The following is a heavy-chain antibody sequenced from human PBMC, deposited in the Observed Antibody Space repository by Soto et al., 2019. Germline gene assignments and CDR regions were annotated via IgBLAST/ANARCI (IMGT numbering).Heavy chain of an antibody. V-gene: IGHV1-24*01. CDR1: GLGQTKFS. CDR2: FDPEDGET. D-gene: IGHD6-13*01. J-gene: IGHJ5*02. Sequence: AFLMVSLQVLGLGQTKFSVALVTQFPGKGLEWMGGFDPEDGETIYAQKFQGRVTMTEDTSTDTAYMELSSLRSEDTAVYYWATGSSWTSNWFGPWGQGSLVRISS. CDR3: ATGSSWTSNWFGP.